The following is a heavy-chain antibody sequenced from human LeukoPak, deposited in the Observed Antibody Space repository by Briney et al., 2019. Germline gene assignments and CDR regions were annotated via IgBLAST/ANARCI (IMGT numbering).Heavy chain of an antibody. J-gene: IGHJ4*02. V-gene: IGHV4-59*08. CDR2: IYYSGST. Sequence: SETLSLTCTVSGGSISSYYWSWIRQPPGKGLEWIGYIYYSGSTNYNPSLKSRVTISVDTSKNQFSLKLSSVTAADTAVYYCASHRVATTEFDYWGQGTLVTVSS. CDR3: ASHRVATTEFDY. CDR1: GGSISSYY. D-gene: IGHD1-1*01.